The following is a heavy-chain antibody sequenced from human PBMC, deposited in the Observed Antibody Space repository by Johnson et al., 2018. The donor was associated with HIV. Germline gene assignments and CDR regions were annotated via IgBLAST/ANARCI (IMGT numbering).Heavy chain of an antibody. J-gene: IGHJ3*02. CDR1: GFTFSSYA. CDR3: ARVEGGSVSDYPDAFCI. CDR2: ISYDGSNK. D-gene: IGHD3-10*01. V-gene: IGHV3-30*14. Sequence: QVQLVESGGGVVQPGRSLRLSCAASGFTFSSYAMHWVRQAPGKGLEWVAVISYDGSNKYYADSVKGRFTISRDNSNNTVYLQMNSLRGEDTAVYYCARVEGGSVSDYPDAFCIWSQGTMVTVSS.